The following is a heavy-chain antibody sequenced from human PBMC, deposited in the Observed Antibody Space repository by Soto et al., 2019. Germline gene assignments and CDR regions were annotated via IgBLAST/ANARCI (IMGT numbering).Heavy chain of an antibody. Sequence: PSETLSLTCSVSGDSISNSRFYWAWIRQPPGEGLEWIGSIYHTGNAYYNPSLKSRVTISVDTSKNQFSLKLSSVTVADTAVYYCVRDNTEVTTFVYYYFGMDVWGQVTTVTVSS. J-gene: IGHJ6*02. D-gene: IGHD3-16*01. CDR2: IYHTGNA. V-gene: IGHV4-39*02. CDR1: GDSISNSRFY. CDR3: VRDNTEVTTFVYYYFGMDV.